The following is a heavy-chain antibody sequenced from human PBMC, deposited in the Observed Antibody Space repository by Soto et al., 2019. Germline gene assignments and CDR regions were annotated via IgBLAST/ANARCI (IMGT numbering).Heavy chain of an antibody. Sequence: GGSLRLSCAASGFTFSSYSMNWVRQAPGKGLEWVSYISSSSTTKFYGDSVRGRFTISRDNAKNSLYLQMNSLRAEDTAVYYCSRDGCSGSNCLNWFDPWGQGTLVTVSS. J-gene: IGHJ5*02. CDR2: ISSSSTTK. CDR3: SRDGCSGSNCLNWFDP. CDR1: GFTFSSYS. D-gene: IGHD2-15*01. V-gene: IGHV3-48*01.